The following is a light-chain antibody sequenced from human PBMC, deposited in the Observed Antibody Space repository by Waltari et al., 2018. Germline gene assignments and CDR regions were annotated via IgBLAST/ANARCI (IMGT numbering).Light chain of an antibody. CDR3: ATWDDSLNGRV. Sequence: QSVLTQSPSASGTPGQRVSMSCSGSSSNIGSNTVNWYQQLPGTAPKLLIYNNYQPPSGVPDRFSGSKSGTSASLAISGLQSEDEADYYCATWDDSLNGRVFGGGTKLTVL. J-gene: IGLJ3*02. V-gene: IGLV1-44*01. CDR2: NNY. CDR1: SSNIGSNT.